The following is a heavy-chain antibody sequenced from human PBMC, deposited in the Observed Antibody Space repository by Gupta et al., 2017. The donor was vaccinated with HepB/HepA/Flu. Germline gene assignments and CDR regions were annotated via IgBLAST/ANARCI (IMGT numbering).Heavy chain of an antibody. CDR2: VSRTSTI. J-gene: IGHJ4*02. CDR3: ARATWGYSGDDLDY. V-gene: IGHV3-11*01. Sequence: QVQLVESGGGLVKPGGSLTLSCAASVFTFSAHYMSWIRQAPGKGLEWVSYVSRTSTINYAESVKGRFTDARENAKNTLYLKMNSRKAEDTAVKYCARATWGYSGDDLDYGGKGTL. CDR1: VFTFSAHY. D-gene: IGHD5-12*01.